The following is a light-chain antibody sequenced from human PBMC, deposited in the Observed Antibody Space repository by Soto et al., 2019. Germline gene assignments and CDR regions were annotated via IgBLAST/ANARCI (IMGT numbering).Light chain of an antibody. V-gene: IGLV2-14*03. CDR2: DVS. J-gene: IGLJ1*01. Sequence: QSVLTQPASVSGSPGQSITISCTGTSSDVGAYRYVSWYQQHPGKAPKLIIYDVSDRPSGISNRFSGSKSDNTASLTISGLQAEDEAEYYCSSYTSSTTYVFGTRTKLTVL. CDR3: SSYTSSTTYV. CDR1: SSDVGAYRY.